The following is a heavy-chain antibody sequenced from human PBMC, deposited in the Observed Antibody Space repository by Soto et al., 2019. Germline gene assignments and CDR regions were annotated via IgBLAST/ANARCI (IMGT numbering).Heavy chain of an antibody. Sequence: QVQLVESGGGVVQPGRSLRLSCAASGFTFSSYAMHWVRQAPGKGLEWVAVISYDGSNKYYADSVKGRFTISRDNSKNTRYLQMNSLRAEDTAVYYCARVGQYDADYWGQGTLVTVSS. CDR3: ARVGQYDADY. D-gene: IGHD3-16*01. CDR2: ISYDGSNK. J-gene: IGHJ4*02. CDR1: GFTFSSYA. V-gene: IGHV3-30-3*01.